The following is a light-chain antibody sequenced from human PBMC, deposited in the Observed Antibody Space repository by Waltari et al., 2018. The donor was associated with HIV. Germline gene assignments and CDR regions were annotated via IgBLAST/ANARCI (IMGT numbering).Light chain of an antibody. CDR1: RSNIGSNY. J-gene: IGLJ1*01. CDR3: AAWDGSLSNYV. V-gene: IGLV1-47*01. Sequence: QSVLTQPPSASGTPGQRVTVSCSGSRSNIGSNYVYWYQQLPGTAPKLLIYGNYQRPSGVPDRFSGSKPGTAASLAISGLRSEDEADYYCAAWDGSLSNYVFGTGTKVTVL. CDR2: GNY.